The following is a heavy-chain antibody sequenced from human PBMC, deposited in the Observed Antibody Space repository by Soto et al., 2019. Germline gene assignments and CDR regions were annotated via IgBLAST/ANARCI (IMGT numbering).Heavy chain of an antibody. J-gene: IGHJ4*02. Sequence: ASVKVSCKASGYTFCGXYMHWVRQAPXQGXXXXGWIXPNSGGTKSAEKFQGRVTMTRDTSISTAYMELSRLTSDDTAVYYCASAAVTGTAGLDFWGQGTQVTVSS. V-gene: IGHV1-2*02. CDR3: ASAAVTGTAGLDF. CDR2: IXPNSGGT. CDR1: GYTFCGXY. D-gene: IGHD6-19*01.